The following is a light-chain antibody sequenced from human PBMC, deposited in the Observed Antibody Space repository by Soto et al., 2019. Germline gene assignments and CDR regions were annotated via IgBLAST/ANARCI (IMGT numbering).Light chain of an antibody. CDR2: EVS. J-gene: IGLJ3*02. Sequence: QSALTQPASVSGSPGQSITISCTGTSSDVGGYNSVSWYQQHPGKAPKLMIYEVSNRPSGVSNRFSGSKSGNTASLTISGLQAEDEADYYCSSYTSSSTWVFGGGTKVT. CDR1: SSDVGGYNS. CDR3: SSYTSSSTWV. V-gene: IGLV2-14*01.